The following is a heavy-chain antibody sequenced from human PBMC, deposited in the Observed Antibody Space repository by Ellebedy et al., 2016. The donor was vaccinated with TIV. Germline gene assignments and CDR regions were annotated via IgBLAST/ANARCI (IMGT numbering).Heavy chain of an antibody. Sequence: GESLKISCQASGYTFSKYWIAWVRQMPGKGLECMGIIYPDDSDTKYSPSLQGQVTISVDNSISTVYLQWSSLKASDSGTYYCARRGHGYNFHFYGMDVWGQGTTVTVSS. V-gene: IGHV5-51*01. CDR1: GYTFSKYW. D-gene: IGHD5-24*01. CDR3: ARRGHGYNFHFYGMDV. J-gene: IGHJ6*02. CDR2: IYPDDSDT.